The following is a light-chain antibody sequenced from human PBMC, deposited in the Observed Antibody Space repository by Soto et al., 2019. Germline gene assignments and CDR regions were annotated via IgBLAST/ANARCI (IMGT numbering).Light chain of an antibody. CDR1: QSVSSN. V-gene: IGKV3-15*01. Sequence: EILMTQSPATLSVSPGERATLSCRASQSVSSNLAWYQQKPGQAPRILIYGASTRDTGIPARFSGSGSETEFSLTIRALQPEDFGTYYCQQSFSNPRTFGQGTKVDIK. J-gene: IGKJ1*01. CDR3: QQSFSNPRT. CDR2: GAS.